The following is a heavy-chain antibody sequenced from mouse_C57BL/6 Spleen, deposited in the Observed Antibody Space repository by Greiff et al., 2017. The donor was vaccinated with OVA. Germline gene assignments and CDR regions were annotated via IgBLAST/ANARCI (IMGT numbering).Heavy chain of an antibody. J-gene: IGHJ2*01. CDR3: ARTANWDFDY. V-gene: IGHV1-82*01. CDR1: GYAFSSSW. D-gene: IGHD4-1*01. CDR2: IYPGDGDT. Sequence: VQLQQSGPELVKPGASVKISCKASGYAFSSSWMNWVKQRPGKGLEWIGRIYPGDGDTNYNGKFTGKATLTADKSSSTAYMQLSSLTSEDSAVYFCARTANWDFDYWGQGTTLTVSS.